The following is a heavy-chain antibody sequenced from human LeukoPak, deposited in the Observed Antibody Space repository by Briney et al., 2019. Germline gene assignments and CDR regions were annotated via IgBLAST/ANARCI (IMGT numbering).Heavy chain of an antibody. Sequence: SETLTLTCTVSGGSISSNCGSWIRQPPGKGPEWIGFIYDSGSTNYNPSLKNRVTISVDTSRNQFSLRLNSVTAADTAVYYCARVGRDTLVRGCGNFDSWGQGTLVTVSS. D-gene: IGHD3-10*01. J-gene: IGHJ4*02. CDR2: IYDSGST. CDR1: GGSISSNC. CDR3: ARVGRDTLVRGCGNFDS. V-gene: IGHV4-59*01.